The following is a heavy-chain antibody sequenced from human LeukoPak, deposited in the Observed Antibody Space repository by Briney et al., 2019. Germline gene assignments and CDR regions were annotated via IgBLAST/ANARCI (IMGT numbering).Heavy chain of an antibody. J-gene: IGHJ5*02. CDR3: ARALGGAGVFDP. D-gene: IGHD2-21*01. Sequence: GGSLRLSCAASGFTFSRYSMNWVRQAPGKGLEWVSSISSSSSYIYYADSVKGRFTISRDNAKNTLYLQMNNLRAEDTAVYYCARALGGAGVFDPWGQGTLVTVSS. CDR1: GFTFSRYS. V-gene: IGHV3-21*01. CDR2: ISSSSSYI.